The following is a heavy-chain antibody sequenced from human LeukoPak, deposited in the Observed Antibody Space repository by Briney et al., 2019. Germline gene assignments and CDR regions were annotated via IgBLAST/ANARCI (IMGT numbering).Heavy chain of an antibody. CDR1: GFTLSSYW. J-gene: IGHJ4*02. CDR2: INIDGSNT. D-gene: IGHD4-17*01. Sequence: GGSLRLSCAASGFTLSSYWMHWVRQAPGKGLVWVSHINIDGSNTRYADSVKGRFTISRDNAENTLYLQMNSLRVDDTAVYYCARAVTSTEGYWGQGTLVTVSS. CDR3: ARAVTSTEGY. V-gene: IGHV3-74*01.